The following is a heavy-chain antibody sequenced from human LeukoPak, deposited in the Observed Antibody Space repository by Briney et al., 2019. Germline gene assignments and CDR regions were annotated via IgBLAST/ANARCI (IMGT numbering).Heavy chain of an antibody. CDR2: IRYDGSNK. Sequence: GESLKISCAASGFTFSGYGMHWVRQAPGKGLEWVAFIRYDGSNKYYTDSVKGRFTISRDNSKNTLYLQMNSLRAEDTAVYYCAKNSSAFDIWGQGTMVTVSS. CDR3: AKNSSAFDI. CDR1: GFTFSGYG. V-gene: IGHV3-30*02. J-gene: IGHJ3*02. D-gene: IGHD2/OR15-2a*01.